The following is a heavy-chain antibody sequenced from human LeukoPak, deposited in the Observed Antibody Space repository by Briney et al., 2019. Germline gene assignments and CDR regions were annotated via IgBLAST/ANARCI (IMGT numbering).Heavy chain of an antibody. Sequence: SETLSLTCTVSGGSLSSYYWNWVRHPPGERLEWIGYIYSSGGTNSNPSLKSRVTISVDTSKNHFSLKLSSVTAADTAVYYCARGLTVYDLFTAYYTFPYFDYWGQGALVTVSS. D-gene: IGHD3-9*01. J-gene: IGHJ4*02. CDR1: GGSLSSYY. CDR2: IYSSGGT. CDR3: ARGLTVYDLFTAYYTFPYFDY. V-gene: IGHV4-59*01.